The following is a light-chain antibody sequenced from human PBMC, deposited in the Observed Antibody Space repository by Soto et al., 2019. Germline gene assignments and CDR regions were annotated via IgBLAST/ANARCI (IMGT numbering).Light chain of an antibody. Sequence: DIQLTQSPSFLSASVGDRVTITCRASQGISSYLVWYQQKPGKAPKLLIYAASTLQSGVPSRFSGSGSATEFSLTISSLQPEDFATYYCQQLNSYPPFTFGPGTKVDIK. CDR1: QGISSY. CDR3: QQLNSYPPFT. J-gene: IGKJ3*01. V-gene: IGKV1-9*01. CDR2: AAS.